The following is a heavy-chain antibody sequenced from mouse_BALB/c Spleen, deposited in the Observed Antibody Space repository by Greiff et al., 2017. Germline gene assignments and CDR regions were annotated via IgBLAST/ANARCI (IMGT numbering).Heavy chain of an antibody. J-gene: IGHJ3*01. D-gene: IGHD1-1*01. CDR2: INSNGGST. CDR1: GFTFSSYG. CDR3: ARDYGRFAY. Sequence: EVKLVESGGGLVQPGGSLKLSCAASGFTFSSYGMSWVRQTPDKRLELVATINSNGGSTYYPDSVKGRFTISRDNAKNTLYLQMSSLKSEDTAMYYCARDYGRFAYWGQGTLVTVSA. V-gene: IGHV5-6-3*01.